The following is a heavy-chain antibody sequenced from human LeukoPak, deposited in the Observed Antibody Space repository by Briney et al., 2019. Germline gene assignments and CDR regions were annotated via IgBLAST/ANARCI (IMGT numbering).Heavy chain of an antibody. CDR2: ISAYNGNT. D-gene: IGHD3-10*01. CDR1: GYTFTSYG. V-gene: IGHV1-18*01. Sequence: ASVKVSCKASGYTFTSYGISWVRQAPGQGLEWMGWISAYNGNTNYAQKLQGRVTMTTDTSTSTAYMELSRLRSDDTAVYYCARDLGGWFGELLYPHYFDYWGQGTLVTVSS. CDR3: ARDLGGWFGELLYPHYFDY. J-gene: IGHJ4*02.